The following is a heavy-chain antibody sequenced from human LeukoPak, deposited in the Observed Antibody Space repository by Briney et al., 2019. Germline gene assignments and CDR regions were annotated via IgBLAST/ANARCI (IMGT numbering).Heavy chain of an antibody. CDR3: AGPPPIIVDNYYYYGMDV. J-gene: IGHJ6*02. V-gene: IGHV1-69*01. Sequence: SVKVSCKASGGTFSSYAISWVRQAPGQGLEWMGGIIPIFGTADYAQKFQGRVTITADESTSTVYMELSSLRSEDTAVYYCAGPPPIIVDNYYYYGMDVWGQGTTVTVSS. CDR1: GGTFSSYA. CDR2: IIPIFGTA. D-gene: IGHD2-15*01.